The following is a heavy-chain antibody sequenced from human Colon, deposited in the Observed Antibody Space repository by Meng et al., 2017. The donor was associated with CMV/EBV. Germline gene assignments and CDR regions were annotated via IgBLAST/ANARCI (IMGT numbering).Heavy chain of an antibody. V-gene: IGHV3-23*01. CDR1: GFTFSNFA. Sequence: GESLKISCAASGFTFSNFAMSWVRRAPGEGLEWLSVISGSGVTTYYAGAVKGRFTISRDNSRNILYLQLTGLRVEDTAIYYCTKMGADIAAAAHFDGWGQGTLVTVSS. D-gene: IGHD6-13*01. CDR3: TKMGADIAAAAHFDG. J-gene: IGHJ4*02. CDR2: ISGSGVTT.